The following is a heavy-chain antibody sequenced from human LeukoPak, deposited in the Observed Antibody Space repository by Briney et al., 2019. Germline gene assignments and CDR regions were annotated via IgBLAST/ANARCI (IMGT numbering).Heavy chain of an antibody. CDR2: IYYSGST. D-gene: IGHD4-23*01. CDR3: ARQANSGLYYYFDY. V-gene: IGHV4-59*08. Sequence: SETLSLTCTVSGGSISSYYWSWIRQPLGKGLEWIGYIYYSGSTNYNPSLKSRVTISVDTSKNQFSLKLSSVTAADTAVYYCARQANSGLYYYFDYWGQGTLVTVSS. J-gene: IGHJ4*02. CDR1: GGSISSYY.